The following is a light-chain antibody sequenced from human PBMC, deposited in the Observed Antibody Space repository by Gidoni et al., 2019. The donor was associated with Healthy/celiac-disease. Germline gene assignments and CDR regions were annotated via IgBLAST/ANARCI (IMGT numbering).Light chain of an antibody. CDR3: QKYNSAPPFT. CDR2: AAS. J-gene: IGKJ3*01. Sequence: DIQMTQSPSSLSASVGDRVTITCRASQGISNYLAWYQQKPGKVPKLLIYAASTWQSGVPSRFSGSGSGTDFTLTISIRQPEDVATYYCQKYNSAPPFTFGPGTKVDIK. V-gene: IGKV1-27*01. CDR1: QGISNY.